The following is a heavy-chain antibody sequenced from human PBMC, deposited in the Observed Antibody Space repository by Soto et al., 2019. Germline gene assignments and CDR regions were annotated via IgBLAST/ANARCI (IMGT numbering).Heavy chain of an antibody. CDR1: GYTFTSYG. CDR3: ARDLDGQQLVRSDY. V-gene: IGHV1-18*01. J-gene: IGHJ4*02. CDR2: ISAYNGNT. Sequence: QVPLVQSGAEAKKPGASVKVSCKASGYTFTSYGISWVRQAPGQGREWMGWISAYNGNTNYAQKLQGRVTMTTDTSTSTAYMELRSLRSDDTAVYYCARDLDGQQLVRSDYWGQGTLVTVSS. D-gene: IGHD6-13*01.